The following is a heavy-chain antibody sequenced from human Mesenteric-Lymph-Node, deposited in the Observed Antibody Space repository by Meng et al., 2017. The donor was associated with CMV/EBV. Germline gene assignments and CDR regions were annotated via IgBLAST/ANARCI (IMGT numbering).Heavy chain of an antibody. Sequence: GESLKISCAASGFTFNNYAMNWVRQPPGKGLEWVAVISYDGSEEYYANSVKGRFTISRDNSKNTLYLQMNSLTAEDTAVYYCARDRIMFGGVIVITPNFDYWGQGTLVTVSS. V-gene: IGHV3-30-3*01. D-gene: IGHD3-16*02. CDR2: ISYDGSEE. CDR1: GFTFNNYA. CDR3: ARDRIMFGGVIVITPNFDY. J-gene: IGHJ4*02.